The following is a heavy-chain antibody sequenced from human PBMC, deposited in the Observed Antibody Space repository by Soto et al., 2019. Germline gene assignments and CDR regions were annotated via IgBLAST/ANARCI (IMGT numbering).Heavy chain of an antibody. V-gene: IGHV3-23*04. CDR3: AKDDDRKVGAPNAFDI. CDR1: GFTFSSYA. J-gene: IGHJ3*02. Sequence: EVQLVESGGGLVQPGGSLRLSCAASGFTFSSYAMSWVRQAPGKGLEWVSAISGSGGSTYYADSVKGRFTISRDNSKNTLYLQMNSLRAEDTAVYYCAKDDDRKVGAPNAFDIWGQGTMVTVSS. D-gene: IGHD1-1*01. CDR2: ISGSGGST.